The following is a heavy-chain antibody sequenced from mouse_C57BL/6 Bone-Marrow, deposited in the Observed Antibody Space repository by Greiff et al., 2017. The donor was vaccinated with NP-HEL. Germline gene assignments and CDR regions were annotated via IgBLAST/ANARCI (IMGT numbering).Heavy chain of an antibody. D-gene: IGHD2-12*01. V-gene: IGHV1-55*01. CDR2: IYPGSGST. CDR1: GYTFTSYW. CDR3: ARSRHFDY. J-gene: IGHJ2*01. Sequence: QVQLQQPGAELVKPGASVKMSCKASGYTFTSYWITWVKQRPGQGLEWIGDIYPGSGSTNYTEKLKSQATMTVDKSSSTAYMQLSSLTSEDAAVYFGARSRHFDYWGQGTTLTVSS.